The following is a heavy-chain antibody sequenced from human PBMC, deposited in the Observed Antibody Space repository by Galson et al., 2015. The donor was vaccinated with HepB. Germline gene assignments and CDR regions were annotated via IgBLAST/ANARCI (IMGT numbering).Heavy chain of an antibody. Sequence: LSLTCTVSGGSISSGGYYWSWIRQHPGKGLEWIGYIYYSGSTYYNPSLKSRVTISVDTSKNQFSLKLSSVTAADTAVYYCASSYCSGGSCYSDYWGQGTLVTVSS. CDR3: ASSYCSGGSCYSDY. D-gene: IGHD2-15*01. J-gene: IGHJ4*02. CDR2: IYYSGST. CDR1: GGSISSGGYY. V-gene: IGHV4-31*03.